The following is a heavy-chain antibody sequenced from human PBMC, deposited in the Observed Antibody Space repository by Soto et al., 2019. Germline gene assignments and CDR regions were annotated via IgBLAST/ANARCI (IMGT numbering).Heavy chain of an antibody. CDR1: GFTFSSYA. D-gene: IGHD3-22*01. J-gene: IGHJ1*01. Sequence: SLRLSCAASGFTFSSYAMHWVRQAPGKGLEWVAVISYDGSNKYYADSVKGRFTISRDNSKNTLYLQMNSLRAEDTAVYYCASPPTYASSGYIFQHWGQG. CDR3: ASPPTYASSGYIFQH. V-gene: IGHV3-30-3*01. CDR2: ISYDGSNK.